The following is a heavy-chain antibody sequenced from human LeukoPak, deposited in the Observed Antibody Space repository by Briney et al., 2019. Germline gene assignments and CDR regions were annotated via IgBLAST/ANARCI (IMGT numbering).Heavy chain of an antibody. CDR1: GYTFTGYY. CDR2: INPNSGGT. J-gene: IGHJ4*02. D-gene: IGHD3-22*01. CDR3: ARGSYYYDSSGINFDY. V-gene: IGHV1-2*02. Sequence: ASVKVSCTASGYTFTGYYMHWVRQAPGQGLEWMGWINPNSGGTNYAQKFQGRVTMTRDTSISTAYMELSRLRSDDTAVYYCARGSYYYDSSGINFDYWGQGTLVTVSS.